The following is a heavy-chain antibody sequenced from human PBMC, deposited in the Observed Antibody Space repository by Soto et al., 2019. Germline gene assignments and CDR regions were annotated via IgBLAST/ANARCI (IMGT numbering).Heavy chain of an antibody. V-gene: IGHV3-9*01. J-gene: IGHJ4*02. CDR2: ISWNGDAT. D-gene: IGHD3-10*01. Sequence: EVQLVESGGGLVPPGTSLRLSCAASGFTFDDYAIHWVRQAPGEGLEWVSGISWNGDATGYADSVKGRFTISRDNAKNSLYLQMNSLRIEDTAIYYCANLPLYGSGFDCWGQGTPVTVSS. CDR3: ANLPLYGSGFDC. CDR1: GFTFDDYA.